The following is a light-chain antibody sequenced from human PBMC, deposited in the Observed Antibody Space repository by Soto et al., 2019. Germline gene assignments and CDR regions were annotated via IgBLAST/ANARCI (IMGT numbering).Light chain of an antibody. J-gene: IGKJ3*01. CDR1: QSVSSN. V-gene: IGKV3-15*01. CDR3: QQRSKWLFT. CDR2: GAS. Sequence: EIVMTQSPATLSVSPGERATLSCRASQSVSSNLAWYQQKPGQAPRLLIYGASTRATGIPARFSGSGSGTEFTLTISSLQSEDFAVYYCQQRSKWLFTFGPGTKVDIK.